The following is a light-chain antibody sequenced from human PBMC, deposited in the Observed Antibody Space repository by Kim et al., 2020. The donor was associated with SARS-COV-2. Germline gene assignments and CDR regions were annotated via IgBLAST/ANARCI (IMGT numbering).Light chain of an antibody. CDR1: QSVSSN. V-gene: IGKV3-15*01. CDR2: GAS. CDR3: QQYNNWPPGPGT. J-gene: IGKJ1*01. Sequence: GRATLSCRASQSVSSNLAWYQQKPGQAPRLLIYGASTRATGIPARFSGSGSGTEFTLTISSLQSEDFAVYYCQQYNNWPPGPGTFGQGTKVDIK.